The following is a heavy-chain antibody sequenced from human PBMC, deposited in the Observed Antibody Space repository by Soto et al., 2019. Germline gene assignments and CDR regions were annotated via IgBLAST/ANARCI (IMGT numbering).Heavy chain of an antibody. CDR1: GLTISGKKY. V-gene: IGHV3-53*01. J-gene: IGHJ3*01. Sequence: DVQLVESGGGLIQPGASLRLSCAAFGLTISGKKYVAWLRQAPGKGLGWVSGLYDVDGSFSADSVRGRFTTSSDSSKISVYREMNDLRPDDIAVYYCATGHEREHAYDVWGQGTTVTVSS. CDR2: LYDVDGS. D-gene: IGHD1-1*01. CDR3: ATGHEREHAYDV.